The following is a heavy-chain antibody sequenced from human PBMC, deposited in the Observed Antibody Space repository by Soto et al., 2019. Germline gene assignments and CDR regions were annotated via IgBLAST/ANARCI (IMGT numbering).Heavy chain of an antibody. V-gene: IGHV1-69*01. D-gene: IGHD3-22*01. CDR3: ARDGTLYDSSAYYYLY. CDR2: ITPMFGTP. J-gene: IGHJ4*02. Sequence: QVQLVQSGAEVKKPGSSVKVSCKASGGTFSRYTITWVRQAPGQGLEWMEGITPMFGTPNYAQKFQGRVTITADESTSTAYMELSSLRSEDTAMYYCARDGTLYDSSAYYYLYWGKGTLVTVSS. CDR1: GGTFSRYT.